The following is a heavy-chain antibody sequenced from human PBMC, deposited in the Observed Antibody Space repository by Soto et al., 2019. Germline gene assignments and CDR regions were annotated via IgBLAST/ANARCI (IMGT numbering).Heavy chain of an antibody. Sequence: EVQLVESGGGLVQPGGSLRLSCAASGFTFSSYWMSWVRQAPGKGLEWVANIKQDGSEKYYVDSVKGRFTISRDNAKKSLYLQMNSLRAEDTAVYYCARFRLHPGSWGYYYGMDVWGQGTTVTVSS. D-gene: IGHD3-10*01. CDR3: ARFRLHPGSWGYYYGMDV. CDR1: GFTFSSYW. V-gene: IGHV3-7*03. CDR2: IKQDGSEK. J-gene: IGHJ6*02.